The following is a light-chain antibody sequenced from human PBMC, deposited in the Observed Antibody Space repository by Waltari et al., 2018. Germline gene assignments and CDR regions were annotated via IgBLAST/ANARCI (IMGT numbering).Light chain of an antibody. Sequence: AIQFTQSPSSLSASVGHRITITCLASQDIASALAWYVQKPGKAPQLLIYDASTLESGVPSRFSGSGSGTDFTLSISGLQPEDFATYYCQQFINYPLTFGPGTTVDIK. CDR2: DAS. J-gene: IGKJ3*01. CDR3: QQFINYPLT. CDR1: QDIASA. V-gene: IGKV1D-13*01.